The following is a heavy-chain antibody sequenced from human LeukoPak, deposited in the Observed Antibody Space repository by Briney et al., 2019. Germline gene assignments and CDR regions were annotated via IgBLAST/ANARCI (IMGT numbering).Heavy chain of an antibody. D-gene: IGHD3-3*01. Sequence: ASVKVSCKASGYTFTGYYMHWVRQAPGQGLEWMGWINPNSGGTNYAKKFQGRVTMTRDTSISTAYMELSRLRSDDTAVYYCARDGGWSGYQKDWGQGTLVTVSS. V-gene: IGHV1-2*02. J-gene: IGHJ4*02. CDR2: INPNSGGT. CDR3: ARDGGWSGYQKD. CDR1: GYTFTGYY.